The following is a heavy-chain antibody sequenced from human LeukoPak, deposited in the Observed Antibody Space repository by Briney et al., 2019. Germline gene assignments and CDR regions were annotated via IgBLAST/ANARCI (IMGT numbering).Heavy chain of an antibody. Sequence: SETLSLTCPVSGGSISGYYWSWIRQPAGKGLEWIGRIYTNGNTNYNPSLKSRLTMSVDTSKNQFSLKLSSVTAADTAVYYCAREVPSITIFGVVIRYFDYWGQGTLVTVSS. CDR1: GGSISGYY. D-gene: IGHD3-3*01. V-gene: IGHV4-4*07. CDR3: AREVPSITIFGVVIRYFDY. CDR2: IYTNGNT. J-gene: IGHJ4*02.